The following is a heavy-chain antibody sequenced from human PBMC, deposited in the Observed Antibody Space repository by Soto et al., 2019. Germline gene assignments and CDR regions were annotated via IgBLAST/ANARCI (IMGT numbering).Heavy chain of an antibody. J-gene: IGHJ4*02. Sequence: QLQLLESGPGLVKPSETLSLTCTVSGASINNNNNFWAWIRQPPGKGLEWIGRIYYAGGTSYNPSLKSLVPLSVDTSKDHFPLRLNSVTVADTAVYYWASEGFPRNYYFAYWGKGALVTVSS. CDR2: IYYAGGT. V-gene: IGHV4-39*02. CDR3: ASEGFPRNYYFAY. CDR1: GASINNNNNF.